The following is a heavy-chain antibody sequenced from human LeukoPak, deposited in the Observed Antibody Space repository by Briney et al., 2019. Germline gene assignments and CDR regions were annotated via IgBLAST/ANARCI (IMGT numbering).Heavy chain of an antibody. D-gene: IGHD3-3*01. V-gene: IGHV1-8*01. CDR1: RYIFTSYV. Sequence: SVKVSCKASRYIFTSYVINWVRQAGGQGLEGMGWMNPYSGNTGYAQKLQATLTMSRNTSISTAYMQLSRLRCEDTAVYYCTRDHESDYGSGLRKLFDPWGQGTLVTVSS. J-gene: IGHJ5*02. CDR2: MNPYSGNT. CDR3: TRDHESDYGSGLRKLFDP.